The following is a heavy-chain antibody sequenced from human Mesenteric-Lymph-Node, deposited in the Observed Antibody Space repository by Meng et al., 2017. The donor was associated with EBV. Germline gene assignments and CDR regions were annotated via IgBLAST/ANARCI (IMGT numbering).Heavy chain of an antibody. D-gene: IGHD4-23*01. CDR3: AKDCYSGYYDF. V-gene: IGHV1-8*01. CDR2: MNPNSANN. CDR1: GYTCINFD. Sequence: QVLLGQAGAEVTAPGAPVACSATASGYTCINFDYTRVTQAHGLGCVWMRWMNPNSANNAYEHKFRGRVTMTTTTSTITAEMELISPGYAAAAVYYCAKDCYSGYYDFWGQGTLVTVSS. J-gene: IGHJ4*02.